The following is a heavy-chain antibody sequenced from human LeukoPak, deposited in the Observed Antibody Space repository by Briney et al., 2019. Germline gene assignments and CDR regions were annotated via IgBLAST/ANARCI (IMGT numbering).Heavy chain of an antibody. D-gene: IGHD4-17*01. CDR1: GFTFRSHG. CDR2: IRGDGITT. J-gene: IGHJ3*02. Sequence: PGGSLRLSCVASGFTFRSHGMNWVRQAPGKGLEWVSGIRGDGITTYYVDSVKGRFTISRDNSKNTLYLQMNSLRVEDTAVYYCAKPSYGDPLDAFDIWGQGTMVTVSS. CDR3: AKPSYGDPLDAFDI. V-gene: IGHV3-23*01.